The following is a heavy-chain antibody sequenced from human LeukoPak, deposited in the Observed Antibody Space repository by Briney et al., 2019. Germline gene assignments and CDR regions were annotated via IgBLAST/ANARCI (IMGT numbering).Heavy chain of an antibody. CDR3: AKTRGSGWFEGD. CDR2: IKWNGGTT. D-gene: IGHD6-19*01. CDR1: GFTFDDYG. J-gene: IGHJ4*02. V-gene: IGHV3-20*04. Sequence: GGSLRLSCAASGFTFDDYGMSWVRQTPGKGLEWVSGIKWNGGTTGYADSVKGRFTISRDNAKNSLYLQMNSLRAEDTALYYCAKTRGSGWFEGDWGQGTLVTVSS.